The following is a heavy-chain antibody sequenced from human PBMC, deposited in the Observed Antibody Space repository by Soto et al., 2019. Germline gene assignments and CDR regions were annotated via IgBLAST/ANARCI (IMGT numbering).Heavy chain of an antibody. J-gene: IGHJ4*02. CDR1: GDSISSDKW. CDR3: ARGADWQFDY. Sequence: QVQLQESGPGLVKPSGTLSLTCAVSGDSISSDKWWSWVRQPPGKGLEWIGEIHHSGRTNYNPSLKSRVTILVEKSKNQVSLELSSMTAADTVVEYCARGADWQFDYWGQGPLVTVSS. CDR2: IHHSGRT. V-gene: IGHV4-4*02. D-gene: IGHD2-21*02.